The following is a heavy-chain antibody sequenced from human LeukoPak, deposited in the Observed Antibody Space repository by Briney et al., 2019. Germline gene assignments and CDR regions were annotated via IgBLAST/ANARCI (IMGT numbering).Heavy chain of an antibody. CDR3: ARGATVVTSYGEYFQH. CDR1: GGSFSDYY. Sequence: SETLSLTCAVYGGSFSDYYWSWIRQPPGKGLEWIGEINHSGSTNYNPSLKSRVTISVDTSKNQFSLKLSSVTAADTAVYYCARGATVVTSYGEYFQHWGQGTLVTVSS. CDR2: INHSGST. D-gene: IGHD4-23*01. J-gene: IGHJ1*01. V-gene: IGHV4-34*01.